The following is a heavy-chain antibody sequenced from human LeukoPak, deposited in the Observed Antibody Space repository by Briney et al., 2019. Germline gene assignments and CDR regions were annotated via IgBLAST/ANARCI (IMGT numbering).Heavy chain of an antibody. CDR3: TRLNTPGYDSALAY. CDR1: GFTFGDYA. Sequence: GGSLRLSCIASGFTFGDYAVNWVRQAPGKGLEWVGFIRGRYYGGTTEYAASVKGRFTISGDDSKSIAYLQMNSLKPEDTGVYYCTRLNTPGYDSALAYWGQGTLVTVSS. J-gene: IGHJ4*02. V-gene: IGHV3-49*04. CDR2: IRGRYYGGTT. D-gene: IGHD5-12*01.